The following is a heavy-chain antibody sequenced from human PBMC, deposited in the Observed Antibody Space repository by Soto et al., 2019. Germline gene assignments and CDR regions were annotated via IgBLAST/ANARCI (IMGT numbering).Heavy chain of an antibody. V-gene: IGHV4-34*01. J-gene: IGHJ5*01. Sequence: SETLSLTCAVYGGSFNPYHWSFIRQPPGKRLEWIGEIDHTGRTNYNPSVKGRVTMSVDTSKNQFSLNLRSVTAADTAVYFCARSMNDHNHHHWGFDSWGQGTPVTVSS. CDR2: IDHTGRT. CDR1: GGSFNPYH. D-gene: IGHD7-27*01. CDR3: ARSMNDHNHHHWGFDS.